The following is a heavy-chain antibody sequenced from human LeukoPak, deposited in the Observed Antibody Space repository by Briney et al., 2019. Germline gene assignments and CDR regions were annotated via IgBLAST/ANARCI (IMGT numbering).Heavy chain of an antibody. CDR2: INHSGST. V-gene: IGHV4-34*01. CDR3: ARAFGANWFDP. CDR1: GGSIRSYS. Sequence: SETLSLTCTVSGGSIRSYSWSWIRQPPGKGLEWIGEINHSGSTNYNPSLKSRVTISVDTSKNQFSLKLTSVTGADTAVYYCARAFGANWFDPWGQGTLVTVSS. D-gene: IGHD1-26*01. J-gene: IGHJ5*02.